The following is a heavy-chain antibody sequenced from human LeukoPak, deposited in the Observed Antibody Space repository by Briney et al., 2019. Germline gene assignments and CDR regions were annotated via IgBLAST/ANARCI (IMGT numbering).Heavy chain of an antibody. J-gene: IGHJ4*02. Sequence: ASVKVSCKPSGYTLTSYVISWVRQAPGQGLEWMGWISGYNGNTNYAQKLQGRVTMTTDTSTSTAYMELTSLRSDDTAVYYCAITRGGSYDYWGQGTLVTVSS. V-gene: IGHV1-18*01. CDR1: GYTLTSYV. D-gene: IGHD1-26*01. CDR2: ISGYNGNT. CDR3: AITRGGSYDY.